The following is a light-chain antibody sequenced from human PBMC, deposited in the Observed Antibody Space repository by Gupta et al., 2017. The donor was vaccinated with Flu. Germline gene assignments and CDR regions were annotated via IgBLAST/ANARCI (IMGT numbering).Light chain of an antibody. CDR3: QNWSAGFPV. V-gene: IGLV4-69*02. J-gene: IGLJ3*02. Sequence: QLVLTQSPSASASLGASVRLTCTLSSGHSSYAVAWHQQQPGKGPRYLMKVNSDGSYTRGDGIPHRVSGSSSASALPFNSSSLQSDDDSYYSCQNWSAGFPVFGGGTKMTVL. CDR1: SGHSSYA. CDR2: VNSDGSY.